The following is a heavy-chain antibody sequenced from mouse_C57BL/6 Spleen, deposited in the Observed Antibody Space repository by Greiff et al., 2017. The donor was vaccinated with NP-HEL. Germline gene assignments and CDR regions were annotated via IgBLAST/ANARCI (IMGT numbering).Heavy chain of an antibody. CDR1: GFTFSSYA. J-gene: IGHJ4*01. V-gene: IGHV5-9-1*02. Sequence: EVKLVESGEGLVKPGGSLKLSCAASGFTFSSYAMSWVRQTPEKRLEWVAYISSGGDYIYSADTVKGRFTISRDNARNTLYLQMSSLKSEDTAMYYCTREDDYGSSRAMDYWGQGTSVTVSS. CDR3: TREDDYGSSRAMDY. D-gene: IGHD1-1*01. CDR2: ISSGGDYI.